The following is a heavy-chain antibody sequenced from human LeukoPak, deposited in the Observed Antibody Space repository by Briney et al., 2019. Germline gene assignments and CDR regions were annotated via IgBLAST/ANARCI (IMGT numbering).Heavy chain of an antibody. D-gene: IGHD3-22*01. CDR3: AREYDSSGYYYAVTDAFDI. CDR1: GFTFSSYS. Sequence: GGSLRLSCAASGFTFSSYSMNWVRQAPGKGLGWVSSISSSSSYIYYADSVKGRFTISRDNAKNSLYLQMNSLRAEDTAVYYCAREYDSSGYYYAVTDAFDIWGQGTMVTVSS. V-gene: IGHV3-21*01. J-gene: IGHJ3*02. CDR2: ISSSSSYI.